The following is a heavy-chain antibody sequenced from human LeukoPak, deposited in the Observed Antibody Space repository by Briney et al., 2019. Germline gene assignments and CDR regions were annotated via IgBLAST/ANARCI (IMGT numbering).Heavy chain of an antibody. J-gene: IGHJ6*02. CDR3: ARGERYYYDTDYYYYYGMDV. V-gene: IGHV3-21*01. D-gene: IGHD3-22*01. CDR2: ISSSSSYI. CDR1: GFIFSNYG. Sequence: GGSLRLSCAASGFIFSNYGMNWVRQAPGKGLEWVSSISSSSSYIYYADSVKGRFTISRDNSKNTLYLQMNSLRAEDTAVYYCARGERYYYDTDYYYYYGMDVWGQGTTVTVSS.